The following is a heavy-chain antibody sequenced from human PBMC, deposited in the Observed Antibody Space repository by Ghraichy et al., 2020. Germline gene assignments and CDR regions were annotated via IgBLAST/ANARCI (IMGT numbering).Heavy chain of an antibody. J-gene: IGHJ6*02. CDR3: AKGIAAGTSTISYYYNGMDV. V-gene: IGHV3-23*01. CDR2: ISGSGGST. CDR1: GFTFSSYV. Sequence: ESLNISCAASGFTFSSYVLSWVRQAPGKGLEWVAAISGSGGSTYYPEPVSGRFTISRDNSKNTLYLQMNSLRVEDTAVYFCAKGIAAGTSTISYYYNGMDVWGQGTTVTVFS. D-gene: IGHD6-13*01.